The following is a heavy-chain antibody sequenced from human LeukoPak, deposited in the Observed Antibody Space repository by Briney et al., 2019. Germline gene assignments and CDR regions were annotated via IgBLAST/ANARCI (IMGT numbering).Heavy chain of an antibody. D-gene: IGHD6-13*01. J-gene: IGHJ1*01. CDR3: TSLRGSSSQYFQY. V-gene: IGHV3-15*01. Sequence: GGSLRLSCAASGFTFSNAWMSWVRQAPGKGLEWVGRIKSKTDGGTTDYAAPVKGRFTISRDDSKDTLYLQMNSLRTEDTAVYYCTSLRGSSSQYFQYWGQGTLVTVAS. CDR2: IKSKTDGGTT. CDR1: GFTFSNAW.